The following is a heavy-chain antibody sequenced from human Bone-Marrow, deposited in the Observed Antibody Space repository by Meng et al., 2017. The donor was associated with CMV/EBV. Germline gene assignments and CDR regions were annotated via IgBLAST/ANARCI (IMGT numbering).Heavy chain of an antibody. V-gene: IGHV1-2*06. CDR2: INPNSGDT. Sequence: ASVKVSCKASGYTFTGYYIHWVRQAPGQGLEWMGRINPNSGDTIYAQRFQGRVTMTRATSISTAYMELNRLQSDDTAVYYCAKGERMDVWGQGTTVTVSS. CDR1: GYTFTGYY. CDR3: AKGERMDV. J-gene: IGHJ6*02.